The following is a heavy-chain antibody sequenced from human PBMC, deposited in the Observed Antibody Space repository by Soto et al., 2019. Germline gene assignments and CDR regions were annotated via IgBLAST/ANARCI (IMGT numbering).Heavy chain of an antibody. CDR3: ARDHAVRGIAVAGTAFDI. CDR2: IYYSGST. Sequence: SETLSLTCTVSGGSVSSGSYYWSWIRQPPGKGLEWIGYIYYSGSTNYNPSLKSRVTISVDTSKNQFSLKLSSVTAADTAVYYCARDHAVRGIAVAGTAFDIWGQGTMVTVSS. V-gene: IGHV4-61*01. J-gene: IGHJ3*02. CDR1: GGSVSSGSYY. D-gene: IGHD6-19*01.